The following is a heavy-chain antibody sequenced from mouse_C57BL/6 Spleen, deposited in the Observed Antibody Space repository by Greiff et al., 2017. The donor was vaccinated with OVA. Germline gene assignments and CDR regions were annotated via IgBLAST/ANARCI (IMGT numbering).Heavy chain of an antibody. CDR1: GYSITSGYY. V-gene: IGHV3-6*01. CDR3: ARNYYGSSYHY. Sequence: VQLKQSGPGLVKPSQSLSLTCSVTGYSITSGYYWNWIRQFPGNKLEWMGYISYDGSNNYNPSLKNRISITRDTSKNQFFLKLNSVTTEDTATYYCARNYYGSSYHYWGQGTTLTVSS. CDR2: ISYDGSN. J-gene: IGHJ2*01. D-gene: IGHD1-1*01.